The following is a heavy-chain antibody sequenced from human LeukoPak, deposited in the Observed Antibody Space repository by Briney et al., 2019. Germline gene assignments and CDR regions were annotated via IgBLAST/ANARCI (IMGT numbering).Heavy chain of an antibody. CDR2: IYYSGST. CDR1: GGSISSYY. J-gene: IGHJ3*02. CDR3: AREKYYYGSGGKDAFDI. V-gene: IGHV4-59*01. D-gene: IGHD3-10*01. Sequence: SETLSLTCTVSGGSISSYYWSWIRQPPGKGLEWIGYIYYSGSTNYNPSLKSRVTISVDTSKNQFSLKLSSVTAADTAVYYCAREKYYYGSGGKDAFDIWGQGTMVTVSS.